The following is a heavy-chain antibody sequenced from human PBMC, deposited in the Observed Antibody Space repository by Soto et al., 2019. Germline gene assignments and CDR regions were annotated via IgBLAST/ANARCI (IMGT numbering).Heavy chain of an antibody. D-gene: IGHD5-12*01. Sequence: EVQLVESGGGLVQPGGSLRLSCAASGFTVSSNYMSWVRQAPGKGLEWVSVIYSGGSTYYADSVKGRFTISRHNSKNTLYLQMNSLRAEDTAVYYCALAQNIVATSYYYYYMDVWDKGTTVTVSS. CDR3: ALAQNIVATSYYYYYMDV. CDR2: IYSGGST. V-gene: IGHV3-53*04. CDR1: GFTVSSNY. J-gene: IGHJ6*03.